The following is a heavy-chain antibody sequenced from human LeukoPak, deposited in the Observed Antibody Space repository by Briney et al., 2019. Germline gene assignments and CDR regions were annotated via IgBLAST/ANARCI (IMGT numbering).Heavy chain of an antibody. J-gene: IGHJ3*02. CDR2: ISYDGSNK. CDR3: ARAWIQLWFSAFDI. CDR1: GFTFSSYA. D-gene: IGHD5-18*01. Sequence: GGSLRLSCAASGFTFSSYAMHWVRQAPGKGLEWVAVISYDGSNKYYADSVKGRFTISRDNSKNTLYLQMNSLRAEDTDVYYCARAWIQLWFSAFDIWGQGTMVTVSS. V-gene: IGHV3-30*04.